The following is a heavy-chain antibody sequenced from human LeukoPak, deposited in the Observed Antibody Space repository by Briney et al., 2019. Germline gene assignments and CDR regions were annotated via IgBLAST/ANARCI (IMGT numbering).Heavy chain of an antibody. Sequence: GGSLRLSCTASGFTFGDYAMSWVRQAPGKGLEWVSYISSSGSTIYYADSVKGRFTISRDNAKNSLYLQMNSLRAEDTAVYYCARALLTVRGVSDYWGQGTLVTVSS. J-gene: IGHJ4*02. CDR1: GFTFGDYA. V-gene: IGHV3-11*01. D-gene: IGHD3-10*01. CDR2: ISSSGSTI. CDR3: ARALLTVRGVSDY.